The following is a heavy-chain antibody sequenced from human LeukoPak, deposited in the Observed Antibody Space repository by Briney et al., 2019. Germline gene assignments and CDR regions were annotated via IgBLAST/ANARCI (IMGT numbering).Heavy chain of an antibody. V-gene: IGHV1-18*01. J-gene: IGHJ4*02. Sequence: GASVKVSCKASGYTFTNYHITWVRQAPGQGLEWMGWISTYNGNTSYAQNLQGRVTMTRDTSTNTAYLELRSLRSDDTAVYYCALRDCSSTSCYRGGFDYWGQGTLVTVSS. CDR1: GYTFTNYH. D-gene: IGHD2-2*02. CDR3: ALRDCSSTSCYRGGFDY. CDR2: ISTYNGNT.